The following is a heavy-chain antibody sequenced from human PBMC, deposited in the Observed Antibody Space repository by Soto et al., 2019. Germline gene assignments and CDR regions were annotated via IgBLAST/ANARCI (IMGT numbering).Heavy chain of an antibody. D-gene: IGHD1-26*01. Sequence: SETLSLTCTVSGGSISSYYWSWIRQPPGKGLECIGYMYYSGNANYNPSLRSRITISVDTSKNQFSLNLNSVTAADTAVYYCAREYPVHSAYFDYWGQGILVTVSS. CDR2: MYYSGNA. J-gene: IGHJ4*02. V-gene: IGHV4-59*01. CDR1: GGSISSYY. CDR3: AREYPVHSAYFDY.